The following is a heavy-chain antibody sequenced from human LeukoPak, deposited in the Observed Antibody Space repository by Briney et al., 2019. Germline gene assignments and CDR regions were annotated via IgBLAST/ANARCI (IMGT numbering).Heavy chain of an antibody. D-gene: IGHD3-22*01. CDR2: ISSSGSII. V-gene: IGHV3-11*04. Sequence: GGSPRLSCAASGFIFSDYYMTWLRQAPGKGLAWVSYISSSGSIIYYVDSVKGRFIISRDNAKNSLYLQMNGLRAEDTAVYFCARVGYDSSGRFDYWGQGTLVTVSS. J-gene: IGHJ4*02. CDR3: ARVGYDSSGRFDY. CDR1: GFIFSDYY.